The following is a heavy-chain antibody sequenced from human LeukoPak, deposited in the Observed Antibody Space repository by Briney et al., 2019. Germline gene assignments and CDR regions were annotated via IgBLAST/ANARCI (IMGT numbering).Heavy chain of an antibody. J-gene: IGHJ6*03. CDR3: ARGYYDILTGYYRYYYYMDV. D-gene: IGHD3-9*01. V-gene: IGHV1-2*02. CDR1: GYTFTGYY. CDR2: INPNSGGT. Sequence: ASVKVSCKASGYTFTGYYMHWVRQAPGQGLEWMGWINPNSGGTNYAQKFQGRATMTRDTSISTAYMELSRLRSDDTAVYYCARGYYDILTGYYRYYYYMDVWGKGTTVTISS.